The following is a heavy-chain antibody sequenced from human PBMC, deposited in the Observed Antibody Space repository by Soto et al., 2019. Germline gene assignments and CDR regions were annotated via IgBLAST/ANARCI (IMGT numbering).Heavy chain of an antibody. V-gene: IGHV4-59*08. Sequence: SETLSLTCTVSGGSISSYYWSWIRQPPGKGLEWIGYIYYSGSTNYNPSLKSRVTISVDTSKNQFSLKLSSVTAADTAVYYCARHPSYCSSTSCSPGWFDPWGQGTLVTVSS. J-gene: IGHJ5*02. CDR2: IYYSGST. CDR1: GGSISSYY. CDR3: ARHPSYCSSTSCSPGWFDP. D-gene: IGHD2-2*01.